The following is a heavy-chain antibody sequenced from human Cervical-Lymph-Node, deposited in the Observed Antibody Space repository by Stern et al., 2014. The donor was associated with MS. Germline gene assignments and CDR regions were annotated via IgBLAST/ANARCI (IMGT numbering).Heavy chain of an antibody. CDR2: ISGSGISI. CDR1: GFTFNKYA. Sequence: EVHLVESGGDLVQPGGSLRLSCAASGFTFNKYAMNWVRQAPGKGLEWVSTISGSGISIYYADSVKGRFTISRDNSENTLYLQMHSLRAEDTAIYYCAKQYFDSSGYSYYYGMDVWGQGTTVTVSS. D-gene: IGHD3-22*01. CDR3: AKQYFDSSGYSYYYGMDV. V-gene: IGHV3-23*04. J-gene: IGHJ6*02.